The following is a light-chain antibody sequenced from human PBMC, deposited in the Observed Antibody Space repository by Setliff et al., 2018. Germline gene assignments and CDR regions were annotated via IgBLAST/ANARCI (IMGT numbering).Light chain of an antibody. CDR1: SSDVGGYDF. Sequence: QSALTQPAAVSGSPGQSIAFSCSGSSSDVGGYDFVSWYQQHPGKAPKLLIYEVIKRPSGVSDRFSGSKSGNTASLTISGLQAEDEADYYCLSYTSETTHALFGGGTK. J-gene: IGLJ2*01. V-gene: IGLV2-14*03. CDR2: EVI. CDR3: LSYTSETTHAL.